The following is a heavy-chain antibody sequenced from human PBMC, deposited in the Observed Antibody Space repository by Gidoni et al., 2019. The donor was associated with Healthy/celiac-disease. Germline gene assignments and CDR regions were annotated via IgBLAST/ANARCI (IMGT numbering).Heavy chain of an antibody. CDR3: ARDAEVDYGGFDL. J-gene: IGHJ2*01. CDR2: INPSGGST. D-gene: IGHD4-17*01. Sequence: MHWVRQAPGQGLEWMGIINPSGGSTSYAQKFQGRVTMTRYTSTSTVYMELRSLRYEDTAVYYCARDAEVDYGGFDLWGRGTLVTVSS. V-gene: IGHV1-46*03.